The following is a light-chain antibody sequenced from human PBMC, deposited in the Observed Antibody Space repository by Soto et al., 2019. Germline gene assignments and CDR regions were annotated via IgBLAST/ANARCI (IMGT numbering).Light chain of an antibody. J-gene: IGLJ2*01. V-gene: IGLV2-8*01. Sequence: QSVLTQPPSASGSPGQSVTISCAGTSSDVGAYNYVSWYQQHPGKAPKLMIYEVTKRPSGVPDRFSGSKSGNTASLTVSGLQVEDEADYYCSSHAGTKVVFGGGTQLTVL. CDR2: EVT. CDR1: SSDVGAYNY. CDR3: SSHAGTKVV.